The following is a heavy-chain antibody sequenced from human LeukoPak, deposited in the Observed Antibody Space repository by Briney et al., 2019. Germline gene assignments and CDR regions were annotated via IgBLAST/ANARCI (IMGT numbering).Heavy chain of an antibody. CDR1: GFTVSIYT. V-gene: IGHV3-23*01. J-gene: IGHJ4*02. CDR3: AKEGGGADDY. Sequence: PGGSLRLSCAASGFTVSIYTMSSVRQAPGKGLEWVSAISDSGFGTYYADSVKGRFTISRDNSKNTLYLQMNRLRVEDTAVYYWAKEGGGADDYGGQGTLVTVSS. CDR2: ISDSGFGT. D-gene: IGHD3-16*01.